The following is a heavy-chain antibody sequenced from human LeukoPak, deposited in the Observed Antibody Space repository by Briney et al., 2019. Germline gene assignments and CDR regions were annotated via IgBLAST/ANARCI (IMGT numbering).Heavy chain of an antibody. D-gene: IGHD3-10*01. V-gene: IGHV3-23*01. CDR1: GFTFSSYA. J-gene: IGHJ4*02. CDR2: ISGSGGST. CDR3: AKDPDYYGSGSVSSFFSDY. Sequence: VQPGGSLRLSCAASGFTFSSYAMWWVRQAPGEVLEWVSAISGSGGSTYYADSVKSRFTIYRDNSKNTLYLQMNSLRAEDTAVYYCAKDPDYYGSGSVSSFFSDYWGQGTLVTVSS.